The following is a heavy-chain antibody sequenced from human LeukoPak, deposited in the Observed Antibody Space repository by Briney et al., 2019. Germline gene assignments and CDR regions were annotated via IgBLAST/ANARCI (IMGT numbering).Heavy chain of an antibody. Sequence: SETLSLTCTVSGGSISSGGFYWSWIRQHPGKGLEFIGYIFYSGTTYYNPSLKSRVSISLDTSLNQFSLKVISVTAADTAVYYCARYGAPFDSWGQGTLVTVSS. D-gene: IGHD4-17*01. J-gene: IGHJ4*02. CDR3: ARYGAPFDS. V-gene: IGHV4-31*03. CDR1: GGSISSGGFY. CDR2: IFYSGTT.